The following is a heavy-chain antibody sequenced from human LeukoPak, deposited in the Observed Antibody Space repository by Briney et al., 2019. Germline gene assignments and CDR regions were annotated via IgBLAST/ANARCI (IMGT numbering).Heavy chain of an antibody. D-gene: IGHD3-22*01. V-gene: IGHV1-18*01. Sequence: DSVKVSCTASGYTFTSSGFSWVRRPPAQKLEWMGWIIAYSGNTNYAQKLQGRVTMTTDTSTSTAYMELRSLTSDDTAVYYCARVCYDSSGYYCFDYWGQGTLVTVSS. CDR2: IIAYSGNT. J-gene: IGHJ4*02. CDR3: ARVCYDSSGYYCFDY. CDR1: GYTFTSSG.